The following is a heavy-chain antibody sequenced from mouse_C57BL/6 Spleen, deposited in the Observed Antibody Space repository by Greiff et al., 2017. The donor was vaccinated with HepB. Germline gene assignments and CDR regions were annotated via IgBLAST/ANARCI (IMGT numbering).Heavy chain of an antibody. J-gene: IGHJ4*01. CDR1: GYTFTDYY. V-gene: IGHV1-76*01. Sequence: VKLQQSGAELVRPGASVKLSCKASGYTFTDYYINWVKQRPGQGLEWIARIYPGSGNTYYNEKFKGKATLTAEKSSSTAYMQLSSLTSEDSAVYFCASNGAMDYWGQGTSVTVSS. CDR2: IYPGSGNT. CDR3: ASNGAMDY.